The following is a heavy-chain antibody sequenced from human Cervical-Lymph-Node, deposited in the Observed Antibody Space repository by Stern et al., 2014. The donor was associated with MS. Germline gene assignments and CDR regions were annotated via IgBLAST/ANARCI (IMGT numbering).Heavy chain of an antibody. CDR2: LSPDGSIK. J-gene: IGHJ4*02. CDR1: GFTFGRYG. Sequence: VQLVESGGGVVQPGRSLRLSCEASGFTFGRYGMHWVRQAPGKGLEGVAGLSPDGSIKYYTDSVKGRFTISRDNSKNALYLQMNSLRGEDTAVYYCAKDRGAHEVIAAYFDYWGQGTLVTVSS. V-gene: IGHV3-30*18. D-gene: IGHD2-15*01. CDR3: AKDRGAHEVIAAYFDY.